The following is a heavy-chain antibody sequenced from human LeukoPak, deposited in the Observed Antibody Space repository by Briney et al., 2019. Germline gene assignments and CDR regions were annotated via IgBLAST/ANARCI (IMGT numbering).Heavy chain of an antibody. V-gene: IGHV4-4*07. CDR3: ARDQGDYYDFWSGYKFDWFDP. J-gene: IGHJ5*02. D-gene: IGHD3-3*01. Sequence: SETLSLTCTVSGGSISSYYWSWIRQPAGKGLEWIGRIYATGSTNYNPSLKSRVTMSVDTSKNQFSLKLSSVTAADTAVYYCARDQGDYYDFWSGYKFDWFDPWGQGTLVTVSS. CDR2: IYATGST. CDR1: GGSISSYY.